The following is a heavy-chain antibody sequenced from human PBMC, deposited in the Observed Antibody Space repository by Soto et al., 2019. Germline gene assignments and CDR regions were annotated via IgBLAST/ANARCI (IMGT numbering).Heavy chain of an antibody. CDR1: GFTFSSYG. D-gene: IGHD5-12*01. V-gene: IGHV3-33*01. J-gene: IGHJ4*02. Sequence: GSLRLSCAASGFTFSSYGMHWVRQAPGKGLEWVAVIWYDGSNKYYADSVKGRFTISRDNSKNTLYLQMNSLRAEDTAVYYCARDRAVEMATIYYFDYWGQGTLVTVSS. CDR3: ARDRAVEMATIYYFDY. CDR2: IWYDGSNK.